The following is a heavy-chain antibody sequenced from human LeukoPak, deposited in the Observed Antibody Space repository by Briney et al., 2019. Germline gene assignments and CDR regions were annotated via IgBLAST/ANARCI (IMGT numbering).Heavy chain of an antibody. V-gene: IGHV3-7*01. J-gene: IGHJ4*02. Sequence: PGGSLRLSCAASGFSFSSQWMSWVRQAPGKGLEWVAIVNQGGTGKYYVDSVKGRFTISRDNAENSLYLQMNSLRAGDTAVYYCARGDTIFGVVFDYWGQGTLVTVSS. CDR3: ARGDTIFGVVFDY. CDR2: VNQGGTGK. CDR1: GFSFSSQW. D-gene: IGHD3-3*01.